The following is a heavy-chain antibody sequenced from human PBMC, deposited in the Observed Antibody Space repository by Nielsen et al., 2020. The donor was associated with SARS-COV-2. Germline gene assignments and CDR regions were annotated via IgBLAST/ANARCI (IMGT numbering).Heavy chain of an antibody. CDR2: IYHSGST. Sequence: SETLSLTCTVSGYSISSGYYWGWIRQPPGKGLEWIGSIYHSGSTYYNPSLKSRVTISVDKSKNQFSLKLSSVTAADTAVYYCARDLGYNYDSSGYTAFDIWGQGTMVTVSS. J-gene: IGHJ3*02. D-gene: IGHD3-22*01. V-gene: IGHV4-38-2*02. CDR3: ARDLGYNYDSSGYTAFDI. CDR1: GYSISSGYY.